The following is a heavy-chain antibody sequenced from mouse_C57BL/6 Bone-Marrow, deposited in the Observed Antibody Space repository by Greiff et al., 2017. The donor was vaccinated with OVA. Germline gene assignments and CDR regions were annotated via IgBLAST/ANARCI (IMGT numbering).Heavy chain of an antibody. CDR2: ISYDGSN. J-gene: IGHJ3*01. CDR3: ARAGDGWFAY. Sequence: VQLQQSGPGLVKPSQSLSLTCSVTGYSITSGYYWNWIRQFPGNNLEWMGYISYDGSNNYNPSLKNRISITRDTSKNQFFLKLNSVTTEDTATYYCARAGDGWFAYGGQGTLVTVSA. D-gene: IGHD3-3*01. V-gene: IGHV3-6*01. CDR1: GYSITSGYY.